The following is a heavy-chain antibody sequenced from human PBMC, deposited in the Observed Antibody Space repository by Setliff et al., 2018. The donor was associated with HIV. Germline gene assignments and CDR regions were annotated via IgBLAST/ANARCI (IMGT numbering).Heavy chain of an antibody. CDR1: GDTFTTYA. CDR2: INAGNGDT. D-gene: IGHD6-13*01. V-gene: IGHV1-3*01. Sequence: ASVKVSCKASGDTFTTYALHWVRQAPGQRLEWMGWINAGNGDTKSSQKFQGRVTITADESTSTAYMELSSLRSEDTAVYYCARVSKSSPDAFDIWGQGTMVTVSS. J-gene: IGHJ3*02. CDR3: ARVSKSSPDAFDI.